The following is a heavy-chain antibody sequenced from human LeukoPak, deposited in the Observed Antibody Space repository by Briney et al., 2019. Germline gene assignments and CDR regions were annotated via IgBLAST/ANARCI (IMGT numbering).Heavy chain of an antibody. CDR3: ARDPDYYDSSGYSAFDI. D-gene: IGHD3-22*01. CDR1: GGTFSSYA. V-gene: IGHV1-69*01. CDR2: IIPIFGTA. J-gene: IGHJ3*02. Sequence: ASVKVSCKASGGTFSSYAISWVRQAPGQGLEWMGGIIPIFGTANYAQKFQGRVTITADESTSTAYMELSSPGSEDTAVYYCARDPDYYDSSGYSAFDIWGQGTMVTVSS.